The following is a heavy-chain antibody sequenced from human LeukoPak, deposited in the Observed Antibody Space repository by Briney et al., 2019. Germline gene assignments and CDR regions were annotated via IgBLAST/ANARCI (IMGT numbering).Heavy chain of an antibody. J-gene: IGHJ4*01. D-gene: IGHD6-19*01. CDR2: ISGNGGTT. Sequence: QTGGSLRLSCTASGFSFSSYAMSWVRRAPGKGLEWVSAISGNGGTTYYADSVKGRFTISRDNSKNTLYLQMNSLRAEDTAVYYCAKGIYSSGWSYFDYWGHGTLVTVSS. CDR3: AKGIYSSGWSYFDY. CDR1: GFSFSSYA. V-gene: IGHV3-23*01.